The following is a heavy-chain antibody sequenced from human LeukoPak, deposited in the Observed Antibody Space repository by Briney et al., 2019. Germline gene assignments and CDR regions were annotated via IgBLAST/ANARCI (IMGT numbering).Heavy chain of an antibody. Sequence: GASVKVSCKASGYTFTSYDINWVRQATGQGLEWMGWMNPNSGNTGYAQKFQGRVTMTRNTSISTAYMELSSLRSEDTAVYYCASGDEYSSSSLSYCGMDVWGQGTTVT. V-gene: IGHV1-8*01. J-gene: IGHJ6*02. CDR3: ASGDEYSSSSLSYCGMDV. CDR2: MNPNSGNT. D-gene: IGHD6-6*01. CDR1: GYTFTSYD.